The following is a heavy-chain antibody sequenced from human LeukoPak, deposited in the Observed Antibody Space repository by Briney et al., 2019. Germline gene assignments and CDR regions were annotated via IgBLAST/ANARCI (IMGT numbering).Heavy chain of an antibody. J-gene: IGHJ6*02. CDR3: AVVLSYGPYGMDV. V-gene: IGHV3-74*01. CDR2: INSDGSST. D-gene: IGHD5-18*01. Sequence: GGSLRLSCAASGFSFSSYWMHWVRHVPGKGLVWVSRINSDGSSTIYADSVKGRFTISRDNAKNTLYLQMNRVRAEDTAVYYCAVVLSYGPYGMDVWGQGTTVTVSS. CDR1: GFSFSSYW.